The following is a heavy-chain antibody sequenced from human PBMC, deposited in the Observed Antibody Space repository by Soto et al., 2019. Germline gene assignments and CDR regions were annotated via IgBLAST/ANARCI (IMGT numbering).Heavy chain of an antibody. CDR1: GYTFTSCD. Sequence: QVQLVQSGAEVKKPGASVKVTFKACGYTFTSCDINWVRRASGQGLEWMGWMNPNSGNTGYAQKFQGRVTMTRNTSISTAYMELSSLRSEDTAVYYCARERAAAGFDYWGQGTLVTVSS. J-gene: IGHJ4*02. V-gene: IGHV1-8*01. D-gene: IGHD6-13*01. CDR3: ARERAAAGFDY. CDR2: MNPNSGNT.